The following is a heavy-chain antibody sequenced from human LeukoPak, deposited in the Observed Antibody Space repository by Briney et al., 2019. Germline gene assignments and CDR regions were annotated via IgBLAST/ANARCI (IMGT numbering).Heavy chain of an antibody. CDR2: ISSSGSTI. CDR1: GFTFRTYW. Sequence: GGSLRLSCAASGFTFRTYWMHWVRQAPGKGLEWVSYISSSGSTIYYADSVKGRFTISRDNAKNSLYLQMNSLRAEDTAVYYCARDQYCSGGSCYSDYWGQGTLVTVSS. V-gene: IGHV3-48*04. D-gene: IGHD2-15*01. CDR3: ARDQYCSGGSCYSDY. J-gene: IGHJ4*02.